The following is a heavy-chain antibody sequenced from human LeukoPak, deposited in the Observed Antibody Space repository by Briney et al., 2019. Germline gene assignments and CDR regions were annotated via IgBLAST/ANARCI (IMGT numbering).Heavy chain of an antibody. V-gene: IGHV4-30-2*01. Sequence: PSQTLSLTCAVSGGSISSGGYSWSWIRQPPGKGLEWIGYIYHSGSTYYNPSLKSRVTISVDRSKNQFSLKLSSVTAADTAVYYCASYSSSWYDDYWDQGTLVTVSS. CDR1: GGSISSGGYS. J-gene: IGHJ4*02. D-gene: IGHD6-13*01. CDR2: IYHSGST. CDR3: ASYSSSWYDDY.